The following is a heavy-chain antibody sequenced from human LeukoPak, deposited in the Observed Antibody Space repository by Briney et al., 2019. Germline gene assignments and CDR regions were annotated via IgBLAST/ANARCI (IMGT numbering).Heavy chain of an antibody. J-gene: IGHJ5*02. CDR3: ATDGEHTGYDS. CDR2: ITGDGGGT. Sequence: GGSLRLSCAASGFTFHDYAMHWVRQAPGKGLEWVSFITGDGGGTYYADSVKGRFTISRDNSKNSLYLQMNSLRTEDTALYYCATDGEHTGYDSWGQGTLVTVSS. V-gene: IGHV3-43*02. CDR1: GFTFHDYA. D-gene: IGHD5-12*01.